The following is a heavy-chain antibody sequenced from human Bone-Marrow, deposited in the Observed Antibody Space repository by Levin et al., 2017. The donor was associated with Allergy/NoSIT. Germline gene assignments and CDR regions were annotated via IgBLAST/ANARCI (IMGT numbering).Heavy chain of an antibody. D-gene: IGHD2-21*01. V-gene: IGHV3-15*01. CDR2: IKSETDGGTI. CDR3: TTEVWARSIRDDY. J-gene: IGHJ4*02. CDR1: GFSFTKVW. Sequence: GGSLRLSCAASGFSFTKVWMTWVRQAPGKGLEWVGRIKSETDGGTIDYAAPVKGRFTISRDDSSSTLYLQMNSLKTEDTAVYYCTTEVWARSIRDDYWGQGTLVTVSS.